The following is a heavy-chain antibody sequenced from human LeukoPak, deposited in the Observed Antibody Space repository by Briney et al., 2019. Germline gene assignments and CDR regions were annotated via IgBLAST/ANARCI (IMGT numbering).Heavy chain of an antibody. CDR1: GYTFTDNY. CDR3: ARERCSGGSCYATVDY. J-gene: IGHJ4*02. CDR2: INPNSGGT. V-gene: IGHV1-2*02. Sequence: ASVKVSCKAYGYTFTDNYMHWVRQAPGQGLECMGWINPNSGGTNYAQKFRGRVTMTRDTSISTAYMELSRLTFDDTAIYYCARERCSGGSCYATVDYWGQGTLVTVSS. D-gene: IGHD2-15*01.